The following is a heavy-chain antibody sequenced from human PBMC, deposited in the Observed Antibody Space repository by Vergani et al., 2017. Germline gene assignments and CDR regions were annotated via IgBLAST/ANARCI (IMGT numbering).Heavy chain of an antibody. CDR1: GFTFNSYA. J-gene: IGHJ3*01. CDR3: AKVCGSTSCAYGGEAFDV. CDR2: INNNGGST. Sequence: QLLESGGGLIQPGGSLRLSCAASGFTFNSYAMTWVRQAPGKGLEWVSGINNNGGSTYYADSVKGRLTISRDNTKNPLYLQMTGLRAEDTATYYCAKVCGSTSCAYGGEAFDVWGHGTMVTVSS. V-gene: IGHV3-23*01. D-gene: IGHD2-2*01.